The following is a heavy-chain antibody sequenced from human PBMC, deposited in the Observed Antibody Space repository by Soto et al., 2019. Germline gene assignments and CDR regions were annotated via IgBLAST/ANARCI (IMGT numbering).Heavy chain of an antibody. Sequence: GGSLRLSCAASGFTFYTYEMNWVRQAPGKGLEWVSYISSSGSTTYYADSVKGRFTISRDNAKNSLYLQMNSLRAEDTGIYYCATRSGGGGAFDFWGQGTMVTVSS. CDR3: ATRSGGGGAFDF. CDR1: GFTFYTYE. V-gene: IGHV3-48*03. CDR2: ISSSGSTT. J-gene: IGHJ3*01. D-gene: IGHD3-10*01.